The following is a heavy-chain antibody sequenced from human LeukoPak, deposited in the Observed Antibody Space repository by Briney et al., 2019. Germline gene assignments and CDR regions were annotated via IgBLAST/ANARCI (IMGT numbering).Heavy chain of an antibody. J-gene: IGHJ4*02. CDR2: ISASGGST. CDR3: AKLGGYSSSSLRNF. D-gene: IGHD6-6*01. V-gene: IGHV3-23*01. CDR1: GFTFSSSA. Sequence: GGSLRLSCAASGFTFSSSAMSWVRQVPGKGLEWVSGISASGGSTYYADSVRGRFTISRDNSKNTLYLHMNSLTAEDTAVYYCAKLGGYSSSSLRNFGGQGTLVTVSS.